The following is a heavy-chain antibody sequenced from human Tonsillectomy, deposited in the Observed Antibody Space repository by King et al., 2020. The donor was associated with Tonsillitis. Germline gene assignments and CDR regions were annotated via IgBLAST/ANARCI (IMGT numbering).Heavy chain of an antibody. CDR1: GFSLSDFN. Sequence: VQLVESGGGVIQPGRSLGLSCAASGFSLSDFNMHWGRQAPGKGLEWVAVISYDGSNKFYADSVKGRFTISRDCSKNTLFLQMSSLRADDTALYYCARRLFCGSTSCSYAFDIWGQGTMVTVSS. CDR2: ISYDGSNK. V-gene: IGHV3-30*04. J-gene: IGHJ3*02. D-gene: IGHD2-2*01. CDR3: ARRLFCGSTSCSYAFDI.